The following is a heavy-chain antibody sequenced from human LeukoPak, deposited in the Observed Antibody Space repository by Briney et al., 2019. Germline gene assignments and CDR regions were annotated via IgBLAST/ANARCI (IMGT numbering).Heavy chain of an antibody. CDR2: IRYDGSNK. J-gene: IGHJ2*01. Sequence: PGGSLRLSCAASGFTFSSYGMHWVRQAPGKGLEWVAFIRYDGSNKYYADSVKGRFTISRDNSKNTLYLQMNSLRAEDTAVYYCARDYLRTTVTAPWYFDLWGRGTLVTVSS. CDR3: ARDYLRTTVTAPWYFDL. V-gene: IGHV3-30*02. CDR1: GFTFSSYG. D-gene: IGHD4-17*01.